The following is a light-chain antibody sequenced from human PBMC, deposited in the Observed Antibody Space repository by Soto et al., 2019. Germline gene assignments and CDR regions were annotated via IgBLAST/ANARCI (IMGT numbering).Light chain of an antibody. V-gene: IGLV4-69*01. J-gene: IGLJ2*01. CDR2: LDSDGSH. Sequence: QPVLTQSPSASASLGASVKLTCTLSSGHSSYAIAWHQQQPEKGPRYLMKLDSDGSHTKGDAIPDRFSGSRSGAERYLTISGLPSEDEADYYCQTRGTGIHVVFGGGTKLTVL. CDR3: QTRGTGIHVV. CDR1: SGHSSYA.